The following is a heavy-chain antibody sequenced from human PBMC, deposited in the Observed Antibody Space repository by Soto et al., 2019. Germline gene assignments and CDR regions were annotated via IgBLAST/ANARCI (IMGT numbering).Heavy chain of an antibody. J-gene: IGHJ3*02. CDR2: IKPDGSEK. Sequence: GGSLRLSCAVSGFTFSSYWMSWVRQAPGKGLEWVANIKPDGSEKYYVDSVKGRFTISRDNAKNSLYLQMNSLRAEDTAVYYCAGTSSGNVGDAFEIWGQGTMVTVSS. D-gene: IGHD3-22*01. CDR3: AGTSSGNVGDAFEI. V-gene: IGHV3-7*01. CDR1: GFTFSSYW.